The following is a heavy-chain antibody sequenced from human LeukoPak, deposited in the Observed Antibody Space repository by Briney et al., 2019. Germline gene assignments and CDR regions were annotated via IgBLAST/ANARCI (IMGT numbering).Heavy chain of an antibody. J-gene: IGHJ4*02. CDR3: ATARDNYDRSGFSALEY. CDR2: IWYGGSNK. CDR1: GFTFSSYG. Sequence: GGSLRLSCAASGFTFSSYGMHWVRQGPGKGLEWLAVIWYGGSNKNYVDSVKGRFTSSRDNSKNTLYLLMDTLRAEDTGVYYCATARDNYDRSGFSALEYWGQGTLVTVSS. V-gene: IGHV3-33*01. D-gene: IGHD3-22*01.